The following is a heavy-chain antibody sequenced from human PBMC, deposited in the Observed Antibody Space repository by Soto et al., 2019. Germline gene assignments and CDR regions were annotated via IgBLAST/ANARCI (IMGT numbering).Heavy chain of an antibody. CDR2: ISGSGGST. J-gene: IGHJ2*01. D-gene: IGHD3-22*01. Sequence: EVQLLESGGGLVQPGGSLRLSCAASGFTFSSYAMSWVRQAPGKGLEWVSAISGSGGSTYYADSVKGRFTISRDNSKNPRYLQMNSLRAEDTAVYYCAKDRLDYYDSSVARGDWYFDLWGRGTLVTVSS. V-gene: IGHV3-23*01. CDR1: GFTFSSYA. CDR3: AKDRLDYYDSSVARGDWYFDL.